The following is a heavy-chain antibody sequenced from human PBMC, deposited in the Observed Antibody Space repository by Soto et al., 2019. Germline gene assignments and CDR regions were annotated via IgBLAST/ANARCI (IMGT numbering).Heavy chain of an antibody. V-gene: IGHV4-4*02. CDR2: IYHSGST. CDR3: ARVVYGSGSYFAY. J-gene: IGHJ4*02. Sequence: QVQLQESGPGLVKPSGTLSLTCAVSSGSISSSNWWSWVRQPPGKGLEWIGEIYHSGSTNYNPSLKSRVTVSVDKSKNQCSLKLSSVTAADTAVYYCARVVYGSGSYFAYWGQGTLVTVSS. CDR1: SGSISSSNW. D-gene: IGHD3-10*01.